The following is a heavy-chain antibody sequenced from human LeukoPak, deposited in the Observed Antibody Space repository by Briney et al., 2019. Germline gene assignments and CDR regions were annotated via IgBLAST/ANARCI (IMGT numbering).Heavy chain of an antibody. CDR3: ARDRAAGGLGYNWFDP. Sequence: SETLSLTCSVSGGSLSSYYWSWIRQSPGKQLEWIGDIHDSGSTNYNPSLNSRVTVFMDTSKNQFSLRLSSVTAADTAVYYCARDRAAGGLGYNWFDPWGQGVLVTVSS. CDR1: GGSLSSYY. J-gene: IGHJ5*02. V-gene: IGHV4-59*01. CDR2: IHDSGST. D-gene: IGHD6-19*01.